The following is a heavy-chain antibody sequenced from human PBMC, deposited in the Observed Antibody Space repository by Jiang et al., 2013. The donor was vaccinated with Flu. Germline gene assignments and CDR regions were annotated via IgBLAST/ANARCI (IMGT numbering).Heavy chain of an antibody. J-gene: IGHJ4*02. CDR3: ARDPADSYDASGYYFRGFDY. Sequence: EWMGWISAYNGNTNHAQKLQGRVTMTTDTSTNTAYMELRSLRSDDSAVYYCARDPADSYDASGYYFRGFDYWGQGTLVTVSS. D-gene: IGHD3-22*01. CDR2: ISAYNGNT. V-gene: IGHV1-18*01.